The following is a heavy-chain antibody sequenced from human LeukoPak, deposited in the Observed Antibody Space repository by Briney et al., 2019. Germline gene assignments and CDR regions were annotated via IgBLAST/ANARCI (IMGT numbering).Heavy chain of an antibody. J-gene: IGHJ6*04. CDR3: ASATLRCSGGSCYEMVV. CDR1: GYTFTSYG. V-gene: IGHV1-18*01. Sequence: ASVKVSCKASGYTFTSYGISWVRQAPGQGLEWMGWISAYNGNTNYAQKLQGRVTMTTDTSTSTAYLEPRSLRSEDTAVYYCASATLRCSGGSCYEMVVWGKGTTFSVSP. D-gene: IGHD2-15*01. CDR2: ISAYNGNT.